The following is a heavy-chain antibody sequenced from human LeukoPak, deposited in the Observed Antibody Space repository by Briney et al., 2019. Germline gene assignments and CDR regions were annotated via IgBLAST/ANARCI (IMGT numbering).Heavy chain of an antibody. Sequence: SQTLSLTCTVSGGSISSGSYYWSRIRQPAGKELEWIGRIYTTGSTNYSPSLKSRVTISADTSKNQFSLKLSSVTAADTAVYYCARDNPFKYDYVNWGQGTLVTVSS. V-gene: IGHV4-61*02. CDR3: ARDNPFKYDYVN. D-gene: IGHD3-16*01. J-gene: IGHJ4*02. CDR1: GGSISSGSYY. CDR2: IYTTGST.